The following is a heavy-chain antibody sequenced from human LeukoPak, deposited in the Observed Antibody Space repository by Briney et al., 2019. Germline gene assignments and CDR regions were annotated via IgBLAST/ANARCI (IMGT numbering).Heavy chain of an antibody. CDR1: GFTFSSYW. V-gene: IGHV3-7*01. CDR3: ARDLSYSTTLLDY. D-gene: IGHD6-13*01. Sequence: PGGSLRLSCAASGFTFSSYWMSWVRQAPGKGLEWVANIKQDGSEKYYVDSVKGRFTISRDNAKNSLYLQMNSLRAEDTAVYYCARDLSYSTTLLDYWGQGTLVTVSS. CDR2: IKQDGSEK. J-gene: IGHJ4*02.